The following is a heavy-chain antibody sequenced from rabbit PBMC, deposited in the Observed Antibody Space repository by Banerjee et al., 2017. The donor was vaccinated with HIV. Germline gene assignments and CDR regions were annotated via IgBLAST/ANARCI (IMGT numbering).Heavy chain of an antibody. V-gene: IGHV1S40*01. D-gene: IGHD4-1*01. CDR3: ARDLAGVIGWNFNL. Sequence: QSLEESGGGLVKPEGSLTLTCTASGFSFSGNYYMCWVRQAPGKGLEWIACVGAGSGGVTYYATWPKGRFTISETSSTTVTLQMTSLTAADTATYFCARDLAGVIGWNFNLWGPGTLVTVS. J-gene: IGHJ4*01. CDR1: GFSFSGNYY. CDR2: VGAGSGGVT.